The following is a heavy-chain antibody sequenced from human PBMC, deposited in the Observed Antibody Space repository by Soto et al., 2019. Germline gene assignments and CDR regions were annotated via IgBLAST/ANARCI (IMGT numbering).Heavy chain of an antibody. Sequence: SETLSLTCAVSSGSISSSNWWSWVRQPPGKGLEWIGEIYHSGSTNYNPSLKSRVTISVDKSKNQFSLKLSSVTAADTAVYYCARVLLDCSSTSCYAGWFDPWGQGTLVTVSS. CDR1: SGSISSSNW. CDR3: ARVLLDCSSTSCYAGWFDP. V-gene: IGHV4-4*02. CDR2: IYHSGST. D-gene: IGHD2-2*01. J-gene: IGHJ5*02.